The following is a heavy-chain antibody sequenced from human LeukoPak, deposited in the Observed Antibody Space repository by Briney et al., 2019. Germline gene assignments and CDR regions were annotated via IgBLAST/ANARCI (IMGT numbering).Heavy chain of an antibody. V-gene: IGHV3-23*01. CDR1: GFTFSNYA. Sequence: GGSLRLSCAASGFTFSNYAMSWVRQAPGKGLEWVSTISNSGGDTYYADSVQGRFTISRDNSESTLYLQMTNLRAEDTAIHYCAKVPYSDYGSGRPPFMDVWGQGTTVAVSS. CDR2: ISNSGGDT. J-gene: IGHJ6*02. CDR3: AKVPYSDYGSGRPPFMDV. D-gene: IGHD3-10*01.